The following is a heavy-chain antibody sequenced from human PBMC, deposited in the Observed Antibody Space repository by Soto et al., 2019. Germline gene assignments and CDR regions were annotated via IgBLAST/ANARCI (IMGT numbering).Heavy chain of an antibody. Sequence: QVQLVESGGGLVKPGGSLRLSCAASGFTFSDYFMNWLRQAPGKGLEWVSYISSSGRNRHYADSVEGRFSISRDDAKNSLYLQLNSLRAEDTAVYYCAREFYGDPNYFDFWGQGTLVTVSS. V-gene: IGHV3-11*01. J-gene: IGHJ4*02. D-gene: IGHD4-17*01. CDR3: AREFYGDPNYFDF. CDR2: ISSSGRNR. CDR1: GFTFSDYF.